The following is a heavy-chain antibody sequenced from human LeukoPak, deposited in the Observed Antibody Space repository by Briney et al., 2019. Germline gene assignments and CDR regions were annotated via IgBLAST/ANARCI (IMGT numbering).Heavy chain of an antibody. CDR1: GFTFRSYW. CDR3: VRDRPWSSCVPGGVNNWFDP. CDR2: IKQDGSET. J-gene: IGHJ5*02. V-gene: IGHV3-7*01. Sequence: GGSLRLSCAASGFTFRSYWMTWVRQAPGMGLEWVANIKQDGSETFYVDSVKGRFTISRDNAKDSLYLQMRAEDTAVYYCVRDRPWSSCVPGGVNNWFDPWGQGTLVTVSS. D-gene: IGHD4/OR15-4a*01.